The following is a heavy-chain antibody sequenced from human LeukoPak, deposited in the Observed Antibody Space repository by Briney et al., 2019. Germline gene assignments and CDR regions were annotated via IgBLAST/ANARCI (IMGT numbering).Heavy chain of an antibody. J-gene: IGHJ6*03. D-gene: IGHD1-26*01. Sequence: GGSLRLSCAASGFTFSLYSMNWVRKAPGKGLEWVSYISSSSNTIYYADSVKGRFTISRDNSKNTLYLQLNSLRVEDTAVYYCAKNRGAGSHYYYHMNVWGKGTTVAVSS. CDR3: AKNRGAGSHYYYHMNV. CDR2: ISSSSNTI. CDR1: GFTFSLYS. V-gene: IGHV3-48*01.